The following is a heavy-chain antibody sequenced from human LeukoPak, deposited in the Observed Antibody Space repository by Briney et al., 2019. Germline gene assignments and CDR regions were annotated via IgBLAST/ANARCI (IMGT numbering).Heavy chain of an antibody. J-gene: IGHJ5*02. CDR3: ARFGPIRYFDWLPNNWFDP. D-gene: IGHD3-9*01. Sequence: PSETLSLTCTVSGGSISSYYWSWIRQPPGKGLEWIRYIYTSGSTNYNPSLKSRVTISVDTSKNQFSLKLSSVTAADTAVYYCARFGPIRYFDWLPNNWFDPWGQGTLVTVSS. V-gene: IGHV4-4*09. CDR1: GGSISSYY. CDR2: IYTSGST.